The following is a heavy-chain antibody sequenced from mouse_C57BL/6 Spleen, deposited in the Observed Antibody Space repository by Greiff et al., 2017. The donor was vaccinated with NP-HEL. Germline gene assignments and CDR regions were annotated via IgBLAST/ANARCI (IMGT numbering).Heavy chain of an antibody. V-gene: IGHV5-17*01. CDR1: GFTFSDYG. Sequence: EVQGVESGGGLVKPGGSLKLSCAASGFTFSDYGMHWVRQAPEKGLEWVAYISSGSSTIYYADTVKGRFTISRDNAKNTLFLQMTSLRAKYTAMYYCARPAYGSSYYFDYWGQDTTLTVSS. CDR2: ISSGSSTI. J-gene: IGHJ2*01. CDR3: ARPAYGSSYYFDY. D-gene: IGHD1-1*01.